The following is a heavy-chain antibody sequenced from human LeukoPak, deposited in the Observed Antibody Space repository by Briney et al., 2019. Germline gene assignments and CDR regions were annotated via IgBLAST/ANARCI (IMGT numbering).Heavy chain of an antibody. V-gene: IGHV4-59*01. Sequence: SETLSLTCTVSGGSISSYYWSWIRQPPGKGLEWIGYIYYSGSTNYNPSLKSRVTISVDTSKNQFSLKLSSVTAADTAVYYCARGDYYDSSGYYFGYWGQGTLVTVSS. D-gene: IGHD3-22*01. J-gene: IGHJ4*02. CDR2: IYYSGST. CDR1: GGSISSYY. CDR3: ARGDYYDSSGYYFGY.